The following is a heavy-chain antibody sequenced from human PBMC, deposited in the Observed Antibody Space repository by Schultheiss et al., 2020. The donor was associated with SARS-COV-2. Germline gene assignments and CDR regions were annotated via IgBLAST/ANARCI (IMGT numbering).Heavy chain of an antibody. J-gene: IGHJ4*02. D-gene: IGHD3-3*01. Sequence: SETLSLTCTVSGGSISSSSYYWSWIRQPPGKGLEWIGRIYTSGSTNYNPSLKSRVTMSVDTSTKEFSLKLSSVTAADTAVYYCARHDRPADYYDFWSGGPVDYWGQGTLVTVSS. CDR3: ARHDRPADYYDFWSGGPVDY. CDR1: GGSISSSSYY. V-gene: IGHV4-39*01. CDR2: IYTSGST.